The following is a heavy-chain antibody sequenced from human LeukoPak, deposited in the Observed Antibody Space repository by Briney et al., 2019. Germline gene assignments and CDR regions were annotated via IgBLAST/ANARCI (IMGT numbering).Heavy chain of an antibody. CDR1: GASIRSYY. Sequence: SETLSLTCTISGASIRSYYWRWIRQSAGKGLEWIGRVYISGSNNYNPSLKSRVTMSVDTSKNQFSLNLSCVTAADTAVYYCARELGDSSGPEYYHGMDVWGQGTTVTVSS. D-gene: IGHD6-19*01. J-gene: IGHJ6*02. CDR3: ARELGDSSGPEYYHGMDV. V-gene: IGHV4-4*07. CDR2: VYISGSN.